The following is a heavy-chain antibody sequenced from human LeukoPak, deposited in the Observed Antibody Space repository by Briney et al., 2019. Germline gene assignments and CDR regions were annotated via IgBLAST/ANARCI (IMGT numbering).Heavy chain of an antibody. CDR3: TRAIIVALGTGPFDI. Sequence: PGGSLRLSCAASGFTFSSYTMNWVRLAPGRGLEWVSSIIGTSEMHYADSVKGRFTVSRDNDKNSLFLQLYSLSVEDTAVYYCTRAIIVALGTGPFDIWGRGTVVTVSS. D-gene: IGHD6-13*01. CDR2: IIGTSEM. CDR1: GFTFSSYT. J-gene: IGHJ3*02. V-gene: IGHV3-21*06.